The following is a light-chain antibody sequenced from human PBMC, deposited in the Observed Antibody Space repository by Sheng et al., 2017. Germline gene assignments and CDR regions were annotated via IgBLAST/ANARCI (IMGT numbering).Light chain of an antibody. Sequence: QPVLTQPPSVSGVPGQRVTISCTGSSSNIGAGYDVHWYQQLPGTAPKLLIYGNSNRPSGVPDRFSGSKSGTSASLAITGLHPEDEADYYCQSYDRTLSWVFGGGTKVTVL. CDR3: QSYDRTLSWV. J-gene: IGLJ3*02. V-gene: IGLV1-40*01. CDR1: SSNIGAGYD. CDR2: GNS.